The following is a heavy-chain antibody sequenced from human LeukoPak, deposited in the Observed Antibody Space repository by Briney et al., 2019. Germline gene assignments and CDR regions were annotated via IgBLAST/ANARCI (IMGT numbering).Heavy chain of an antibody. CDR3: ARDWWELLDDYYYYGMDV. CDR1: GGTFSSYA. Sequence: VASVTVSCTASGGTFSSYAISWVRQAPGQGLEWMGGIIPIFGTANYAQKFQGRVTMTRDTSISTAYMGLSRLRSDDTAVYYCARDWWELLDDYYYYGMDVWGQGTTVTVSS. D-gene: IGHD1-26*01. V-gene: IGHV1-69*05. CDR2: IIPIFGTA. J-gene: IGHJ6*02.